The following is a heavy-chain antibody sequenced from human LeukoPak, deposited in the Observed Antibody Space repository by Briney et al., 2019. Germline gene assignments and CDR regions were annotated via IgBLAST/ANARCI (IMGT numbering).Heavy chain of an antibody. CDR1: GGSLSSYY. Sequence: SETLSLACTVSGGSLSSYYWNWIRQPPGKGLEWIGYVYYSGTTNYNPSLKSRVTISVDTSKNQFSLNLTSVTAADTAVYYCAREVSGDFDYWGQGTLVTVSS. J-gene: IGHJ4*02. V-gene: IGHV4-59*01. D-gene: IGHD5/OR15-5a*01. CDR2: VYYSGTT. CDR3: AREVSGDFDY.